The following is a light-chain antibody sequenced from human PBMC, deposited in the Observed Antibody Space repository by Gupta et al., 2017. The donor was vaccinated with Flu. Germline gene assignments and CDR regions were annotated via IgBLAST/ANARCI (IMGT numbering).Light chain of an antibody. J-gene: IGLJ1*01. Sequence: SGLTQPPSVSGAPGQTITISCTGSSSNIGAGFDVHWYQQFPGAAPRLLISGDSNRASGVPERFSGSKSCTAASLAISGLQADDEADYYCQSYDHSLGGSWVFGTGTRVTVL. CDR3: QSYDHSLGGSWV. V-gene: IGLV1-40*01. CDR1: SSNIGAGFD. CDR2: GDS.